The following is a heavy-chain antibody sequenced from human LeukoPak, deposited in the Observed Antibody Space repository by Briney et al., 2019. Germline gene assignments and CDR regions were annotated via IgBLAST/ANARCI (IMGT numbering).Heavy chain of an antibody. V-gene: IGHV3-23*01. CDR1: GFTFSRSA. CDR2: ISPSGT. CDR3: AKGIAAAGTRRPNWFDP. D-gene: IGHD6-13*01. J-gene: IGHJ5*02. Sequence: PGGSLRLSCAASGFTFSRSAMSWVRQAPGEGLQWVSAISPSGTDYADSVKGRFTISRDNSKNTLYLQMNSLRAEDTAVYYCAKGIAAAGTRRPNWFDPWGQGTLVTVSS.